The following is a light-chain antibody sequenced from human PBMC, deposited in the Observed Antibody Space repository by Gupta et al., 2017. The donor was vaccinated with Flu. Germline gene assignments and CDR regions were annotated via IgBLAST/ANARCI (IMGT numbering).Light chain of an antibody. CDR1: QSISSW. V-gene: IGKV1-5*03. CDR2: KAS. Sequence: DIQMTQSPSTLSASVGDRVTITCRASQSISSWLAWYHQKPGKAPKLLIYKASTVESGVPSRFSGSGSGTEFTLTISSRQPDDFATYYCRQENSPSRTFGQGTKVEVK. CDR3: RQENSPSRT. J-gene: IGKJ1*01.